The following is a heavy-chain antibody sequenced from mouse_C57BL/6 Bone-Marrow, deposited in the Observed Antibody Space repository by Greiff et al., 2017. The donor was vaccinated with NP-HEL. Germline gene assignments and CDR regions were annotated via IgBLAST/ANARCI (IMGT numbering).Heavy chain of an antibody. CDR2: IWSGGST. J-gene: IGHJ1*03. CDR3: ATRQGRYFDV. V-gene: IGHV2-2*01. D-gene: IGHD3-2*01. Sequence: QVQLQQSGPGLVQPSQSLSITCTVSGFSLTSYGVHWVRQSPGKGLEWLGVIWSGGSTDYNAAFISRLSISKDNSKSQVFFKMNSLQADDTAIYYCATRQGRYFDVWGTGTTVTVSS. CDR1: GFSLTSYG.